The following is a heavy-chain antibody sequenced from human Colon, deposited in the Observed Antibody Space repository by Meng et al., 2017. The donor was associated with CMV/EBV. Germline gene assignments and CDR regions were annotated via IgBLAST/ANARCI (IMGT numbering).Heavy chain of an antibody. CDR3: AKDPSWELPGTYFHY. D-gene: IGHD1-26*01. CDR1: GFMFTKYG. CDR2: IRYDGSNE. J-gene: IGHJ4*02. Sequence: SGFMFTKYGMHWVRQAPGKGLEWVAFIRYDGSNEYYADSVKGRFTISRDNSKSTLYLQLNSLRAEDTAMYYCAKDPSWELPGTYFHYWGQGTLVTVSS. V-gene: IGHV3-30*02.